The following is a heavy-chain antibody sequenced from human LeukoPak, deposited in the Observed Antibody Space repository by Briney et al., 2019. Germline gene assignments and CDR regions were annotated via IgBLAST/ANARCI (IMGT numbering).Heavy chain of an antibody. J-gene: IGHJ6*02. Sequence: VASVKVSCKASGYTFTSYAMNWVRQAPGQGLEWMGWINTNTGNPTYAQGFTGRFVFSLDTSVSTAYLQISSLKAEDTAVYYCARPLAATLDYYYYYGMDVWGQGTTVTVSS. V-gene: IGHV7-4-1*02. CDR3: ARPLAATLDYYYYYGMDV. D-gene: IGHD2-15*01. CDR2: INTNTGNP. CDR1: GYTFTSYA.